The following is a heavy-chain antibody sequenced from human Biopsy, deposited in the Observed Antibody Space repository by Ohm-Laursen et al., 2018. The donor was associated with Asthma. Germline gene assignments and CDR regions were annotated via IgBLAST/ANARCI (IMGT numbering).Heavy chain of an antibody. D-gene: IGHD5-24*01. CDR3: AKESRRDGYNRRNYYFDY. Sequence: SLRLSCAASGFSFSDYYMTWMRQAPGKGLEWVSSISSSGSTTYPAESVKGRFTISRDNAQKSLFLQMGSLRAEDTAVYYCAKESRRDGYNRRNYYFDYWGQGTLVTVSS. CDR1: GFSFSDYY. CDR2: ISSSGSTT. J-gene: IGHJ4*02. V-gene: IGHV3-11*01.